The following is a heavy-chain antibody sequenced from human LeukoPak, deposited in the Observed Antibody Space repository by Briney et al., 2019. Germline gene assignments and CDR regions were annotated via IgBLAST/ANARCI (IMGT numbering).Heavy chain of an antibody. V-gene: IGHV3-30*18. Sequence: GGSLRLSCVGSGFTFSSYWMHWVRQAPGKGLEWVAVISYDGSNKYYADSVKGRFTISRDNSKNTLYLQMNSLRAEDTAVYYCAKDAAIAVAGTSGDYWGQGTLVTVSS. D-gene: IGHD6-19*01. J-gene: IGHJ4*02. CDR2: ISYDGSNK. CDR3: AKDAAIAVAGTSGDY. CDR1: GFTFSSYW.